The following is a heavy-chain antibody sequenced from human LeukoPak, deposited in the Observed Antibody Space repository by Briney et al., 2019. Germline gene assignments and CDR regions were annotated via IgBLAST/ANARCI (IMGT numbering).Heavy chain of an antibody. CDR3: ARHGGYYFDF. V-gene: IGHV4-38-2*02. CDR2: IHNRGST. Sequence: SETLSLTCTVSDYSISSGYYWGWIRQPPGKGLEWIGQIHNRGSTNHNPSLRSRVTISEDTSKNQFSLKLSPVTAADTAVYYCARHGGYYFDFWGQGTLVTVSS. D-gene: IGHD3-16*01. CDR1: DYSISSGYY. J-gene: IGHJ4*02.